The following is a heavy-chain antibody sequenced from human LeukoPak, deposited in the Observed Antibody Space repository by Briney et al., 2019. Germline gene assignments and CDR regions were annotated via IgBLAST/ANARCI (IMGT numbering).Heavy chain of an antibody. CDR1: EFIFSTYN. Sequence: GGSLRLSCTASEFIFSTYNMNWVRQAPGKGLEWVGRIKSKADGGTTDYAAPVKGRFTISRDDSKNTLFLQMDSLKTEDTAVYYCTTDLWRGVWGQGTMVTVSS. J-gene: IGHJ3*01. D-gene: IGHD3-16*01. CDR2: IKSKADGGTT. CDR3: TTDLWRGV. V-gene: IGHV3-15*01.